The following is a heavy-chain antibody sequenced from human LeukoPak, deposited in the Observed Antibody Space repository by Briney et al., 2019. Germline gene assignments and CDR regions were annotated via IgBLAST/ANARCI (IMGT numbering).Heavy chain of an antibody. J-gene: IGHJ4*02. V-gene: IGHV4-38-2*02. CDR3: ARNAGDYTKPSDY. CDR2: IYRSGST. D-gene: IGHD4-11*01. Sequence: PSETLSLTCTVSGYSISSGYYWGWIRQPPGKGPEWIGTIYRSGSTYYNPSLKRRVTISVDTSRNQFSLQLSSVTAADTAVYYCARNAGDYTKPSDYWGQGTLVTVSS. CDR1: GYSISSGYY.